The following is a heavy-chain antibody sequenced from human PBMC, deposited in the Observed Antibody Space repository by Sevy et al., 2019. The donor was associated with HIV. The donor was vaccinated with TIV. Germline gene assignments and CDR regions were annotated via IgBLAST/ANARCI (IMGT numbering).Heavy chain of an antibody. Sequence: ASVKVSCKASGYSFTSYDINWVRQATGQGLEWMGWMNPNSGNTGYAQKFQGRVTLTRNTSISTAYMEPGGLTSEDTGIYYCARRKEERRPLGYWGQGALVTVSS. CDR3: ARRKEERRPLGY. D-gene: IGHD1-1*01. V-gene: IGHV1-8*01. CDR1: GYSFTSYD. CDR2: MNPNSGNT. J-gene: IGHJ4*02.